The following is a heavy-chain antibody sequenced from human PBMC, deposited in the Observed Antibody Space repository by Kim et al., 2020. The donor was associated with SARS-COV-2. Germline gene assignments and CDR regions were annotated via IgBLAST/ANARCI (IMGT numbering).Heavy chain of an antibody. CDR1: GGSFSGYY. CDR3: ARGPQRITMVRGVIITIPFDP. V-gene: IGHV4-34*01. D-gene: IGHD3-10*01. CDR2: INHSGST. J-gene: IGHJ5*02. Sequence: SETLSLTCAVYGGSFSGYYWSWIRQPPGKGLEWIGEINHSGSTNYNPSLKSRVTISVDTSKNQFSLKLSSVTAADTAVYYCARGPQRITMVRGVIITIPFDPWGQGTLVTVSS.